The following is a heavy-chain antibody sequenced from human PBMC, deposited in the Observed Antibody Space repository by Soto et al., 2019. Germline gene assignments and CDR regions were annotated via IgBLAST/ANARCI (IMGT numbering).Heavy chain of an antibody. V-gene: IGHV1-69*13. Sequence: GAPVRASGQASGGTFSSYATSWVRQAPGQGLEWMGGIIPIFGTANYAQKFQGRVTITADESTSTAYMELSSLRSEDTAVYYCARGLRGTIFGVVIKYYYGMDVWGQGTTVTVSS. CDR3: ARGLRGTIFGVVIKYYYGMDV. CDR2: IIPIFGTA. CDR1: GGTFSSYA. D-gene: IGHD3-3*01. J-gene: IGHJ6*02.